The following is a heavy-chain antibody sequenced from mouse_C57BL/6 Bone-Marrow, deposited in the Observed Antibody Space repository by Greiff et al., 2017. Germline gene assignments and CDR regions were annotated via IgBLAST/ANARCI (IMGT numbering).Heavy chain of an antibody. V-gene: IGHV1-26*01. CDR3: ARWIGY. Sequence: EVQLQQSGPELVKPGASVKISCKASGYTFTDYYMNWVKQSHGKSLEWIGDINPNNGGTSYNQKFKCKATLTVDKSSSTAYMELRSLTSEDSAVYYCARWIGYWGQGTSVTVSS. J-gene: IGHJ4*01. CDR1: GYTFTDYY. CDR2: INPNNGGT.